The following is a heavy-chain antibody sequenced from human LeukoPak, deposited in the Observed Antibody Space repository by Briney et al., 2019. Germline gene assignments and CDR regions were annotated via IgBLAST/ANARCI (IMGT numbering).Heavy chain of an antibody. V-gene: IGHV1-69*05. Sequence: GASVKVSCKASGGTFSSYAISWVRQAPGQGLEWMGGIIPIFGTANYAQKFQGRVTITTDESTSTAYMELSSLRSEDTAVYYCARVWAAGTDPSIDFDYWGQGTLVTVSS. CDR2: IIPIFGTA. CDR1: GGTFSSYA. D-gene: IGHD6-13*01. J-gene: IGHJ4*02. CDR3: ARVWAAGTDPSIDFDY.